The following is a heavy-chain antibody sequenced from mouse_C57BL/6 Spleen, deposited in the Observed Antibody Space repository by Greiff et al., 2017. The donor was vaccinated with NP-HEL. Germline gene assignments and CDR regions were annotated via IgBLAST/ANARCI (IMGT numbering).Heavy chain of an antibody. CDR3: VRERDPNWYYAMDY. J-gene: IGHJ4*01. CDR2: IRSKSNNYAT. D-gene: IGHD4-1*01. CDR1: GFSFNTYA. Sequence: EVQLVESGGGLVQPKGSLKLSCAASGFSFNTYAMNWVRQAPGKGLEWVARIRSKSNNYATYYADSVKDRFTISRDDSESMLYLQMNNLKTEDTAMYYCVRERDPNWYYAMDYWGQGTSVTVSS. V-gene: IGHV10-1*01.